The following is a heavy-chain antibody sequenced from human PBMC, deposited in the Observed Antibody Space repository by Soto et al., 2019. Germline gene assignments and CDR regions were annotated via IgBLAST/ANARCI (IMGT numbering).Heavy chain of an antibody. J-gene: IGHJ6*02. CDR2: INAGNGNT. V-gene: IGHV1-3*01. Sequence: QVQLVQSGAEVKKPGASVKVSCKASGYTFTNYAMHWVRQAPGQRLEWMGWINAGNGNTKYSQKFQGSVTITRDTSASTAYMELSSLRYEDTAVYYCARGPLLWGDVWGQGTTVTVSS. CDR3: ARGPLLWGDV. D-gene: IGHD3-10*01. CDR1: GYTFTNYA.